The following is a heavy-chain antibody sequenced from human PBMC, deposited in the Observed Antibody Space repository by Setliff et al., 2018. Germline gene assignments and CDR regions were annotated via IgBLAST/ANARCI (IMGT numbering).Heavy chain of an antibody. CDR1: GGSISSGDYY. V-gene: IGHV4-30-4*08. Sequence: PSETLSLTCTVSGGSISSGDYYWSWIRQPPGKGLEWIGYIYYSGSTYYNPSLKSRVTISVDTSKNQFSPKLSSVTAADTAVYYCARGGEGALGIPYYGMDVWGQGTTVTVSS. D-gene: IGHD2-21*01. J-gene: IGHJ6*02. CDR2: IYYSGST. CDR3: ARGGEGALGIPYYGMDV.